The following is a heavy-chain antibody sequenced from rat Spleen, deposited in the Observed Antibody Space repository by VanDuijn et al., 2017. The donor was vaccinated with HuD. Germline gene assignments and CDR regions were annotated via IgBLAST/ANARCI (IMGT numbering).Heavy chain of an antibody. Sequence: EVQLVESGGGLVQSGRSLKLSCAASGFTFSDYNMAWVRQGPTKGLEWVASISSSGGSIYYRDSVKGRFTVSRDNVKSILYRQMDSLRSEDTATYYCAQWNSRYFTYWGQGVMVTVSS. D-gene: IGHD4-4*01. V-gene: IGHV5-25*01. CDR3: AQWNSRYFTY. CDR1: GFTFSDYN. J-gene: IGHJ2*01. CDR2: ISSSGGSI.